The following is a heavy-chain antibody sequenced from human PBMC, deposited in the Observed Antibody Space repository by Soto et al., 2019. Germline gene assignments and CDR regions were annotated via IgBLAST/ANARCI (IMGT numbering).Heavy chain of an antibody. CDR3: ASQHYYDSSGYYVVY. Sequence: SETLSLTCTVSGGSFSSSPGYYWGWMRQPPGKGLEWIGTVHPSGNTYYNPSFKSRVTISIDTSKNQFSLKLSSVTATDTAVYYCASQHYYDSSGYYVVYWGQGTLVTVSS. J-gene: IGHJ4*02. CDR1: GGSFSSSPGYY. V-gene: IGHV4-39*01. D-gene: IGHD3-22*01. CDR2: VHPSGNT.